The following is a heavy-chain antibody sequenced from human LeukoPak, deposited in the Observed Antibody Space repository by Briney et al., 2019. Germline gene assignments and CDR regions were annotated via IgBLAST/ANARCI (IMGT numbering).Heavy chain of an antibody. V-gene: IGHV1-3*01. Sequence: ASVKVSCKASGYSFTSHAIHWVRQAPGQRLEWMGWINAGNGNTKYSQKFQGRVTITRDTSASTAYMELSSLRSEDTAVYYCAKAFGSRKAFDIWGQGTMVTVSS. D-gene: IGHD1-14*01. CDR3: AKAFGSRKAFDI. CDR2: INAGNGNT. J-gene: IGHJ3*02. CDR1: GYSFTSHA.